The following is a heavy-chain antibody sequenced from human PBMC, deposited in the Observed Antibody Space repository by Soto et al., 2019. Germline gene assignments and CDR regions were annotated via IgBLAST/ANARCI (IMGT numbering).Heavy chain of an antibody. CDR1: GGSISSYY. CDR2: IYYSGST. Sequence: SETLSLTCTVSGGSISSYYWSWIRQPPGKGLEWIGYIYYSGSTDYDPSLKSRVTISVDTSKNQFSLKLSSVTAADTAVYYCARARVDYFDYWGQGTLVTVSS. CDR3: ARARVDYFDY. V-gene: IGHV4-59*01. D-gene: IGHD2-15*01. J-gene: IGHJ4*02.